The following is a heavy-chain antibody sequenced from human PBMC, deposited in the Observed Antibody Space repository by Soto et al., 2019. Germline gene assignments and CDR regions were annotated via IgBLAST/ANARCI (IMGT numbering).Heavy chain of an antibody. CDR1: GFSFDDYA. J-gene: IGHJ2*01. CDR2: ISWNSGSI. CDR3: AKRSPYWHFDL. Sequence: GGSLRLSCAASGFSFDDYAMYWVRQAPGKGLEWVSSISWNSGSIGCADSVKGRFTISRDNAMNSLYLEMNSLRAEDTALYFCAKRSPYWHFDLWGRGTLVTVSS. V-gene: IGHV3-9*01.